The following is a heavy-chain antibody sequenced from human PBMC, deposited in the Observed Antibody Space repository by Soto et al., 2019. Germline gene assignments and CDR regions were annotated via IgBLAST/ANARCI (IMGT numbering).Heavy chain of an antibody. Sequence: QVQLQESGPGLVKPSGTLSLTCAVSGGSISSSNWWTWVRRPPGEGLEWIGEVYPTGSTKYNPSLRSRVAILLDKSKNQFSLRLTSVTAADTAVYYCAKEGDCYGGSCPLDYWGQGILVTVSP. D-gene: IGHD2-15*01. J-gene: IGHJ4*02. CDR1: GGSISSSNW. CDR3: AKEGDCYGGSCPLDY. CDR2: VYPTGST. V-gene: IGHV4-4*02.